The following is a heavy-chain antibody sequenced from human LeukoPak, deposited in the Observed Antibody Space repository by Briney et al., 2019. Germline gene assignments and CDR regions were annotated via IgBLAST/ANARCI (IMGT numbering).Heavy chain of an antibody. CDR2: IYYSGST. Sequence: KPSETLSLTCTVSGGSISSGGYYWSWIRQHPGKGLEWIGYIYYSGSTYYNPSLKSRVTISVDTSKNQFSLKLSSVTAADTAVYYCARGIVNILLWFGESENWFDPWGQGTLVTVSS. J-gene: IGHJ5*02. V-gene: IGHV4-31*03. D-gene: IGHD3-10*01. CDR1: GGSISSGGYY. CDR3: ARGIVNILLWFGESENWFDP.